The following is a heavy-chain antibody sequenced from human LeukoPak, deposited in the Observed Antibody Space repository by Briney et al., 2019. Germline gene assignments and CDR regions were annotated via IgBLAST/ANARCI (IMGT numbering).Heavy chain of an antibody. CDR2: IIPIFGTA. J-gene: IGHJ6*02. D-gene: IGHD3-10*01. Sequence: HGASVNVSCKASGGTFSSYAISWVRQAPGQGLEWMGGIIPIFGTANYAQKFQGRVTITADESTSTAYMELSSLRSEDTAVYYCARDPTLRGVMTYGMDVWGQGTTVTVSS. V-gene: IGHV1-69*13. CDR1: GGTFSSYA. CDR3: ARDPTLRGVMTYGMDV.